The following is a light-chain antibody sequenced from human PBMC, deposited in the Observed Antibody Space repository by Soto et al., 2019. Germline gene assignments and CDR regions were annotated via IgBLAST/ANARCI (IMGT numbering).Light chain of an antibody. Sequence: EIVMTQSPATLSVSPGEIATLSCRAIQSITGNLTWYQQKPGHAPRLLIYDASTRDTGIPARFSGSGSGTEVTLTLSSLQSEDFAVYYCQQYHNWPLPFVGGPQVEIK. CDR2: DAS. CDR3: QQYHNWPLP. J-gene: IGKJ4*01. V-gene: IGKV3-15*01. CDR1: QSITGN.